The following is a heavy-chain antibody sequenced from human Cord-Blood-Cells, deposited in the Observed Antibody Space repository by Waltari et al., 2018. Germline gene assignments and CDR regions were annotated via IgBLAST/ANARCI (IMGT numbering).Heavy chain of an antibody. CDR2: IYYSGST. J-gene: IGHJ5*02. CDR3: AGEGRGGAEWNWFDP. Sequence: QVQLQESGPGLVKPSETLSLTCTVSGGSISSYYWSWIRQPPGKGLEWIGYIYYSGSTNYNPSLKSRVTISVDTSKNQFSLKLSSVTAADTAVYYCAGEGRGGAEWNWFDPWGQGTLVTVSS. V-gene: IGHV4-59*01. D-gene: IGHD3-10*01. CDR1: GGSISSYY.